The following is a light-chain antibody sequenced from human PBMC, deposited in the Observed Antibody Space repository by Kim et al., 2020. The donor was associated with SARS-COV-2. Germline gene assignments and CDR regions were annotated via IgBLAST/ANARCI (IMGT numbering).Light chain of an antibody. V-gene: IGLV3-19*01. CDR1: SLRSYY. J-gene: IGLJ3*02. CDR2: GKN. Sequence: SSELTQDPAVSVALGQTVRITCQGDSLRSYYASWYQQKPGQAPVLVIYGKNNRPSGIPDRFSGSYSGNTASLTITGAQAVDVADYYCNSRDSSGNHWVFGGGTQLTVL. CDR3: NSRDSSGNHWV.